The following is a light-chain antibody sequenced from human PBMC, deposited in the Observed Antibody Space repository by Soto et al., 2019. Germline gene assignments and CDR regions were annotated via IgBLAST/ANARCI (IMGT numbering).Light chain of an antibody. V-gene: IGLV2-14*01. J-gene: IGLJ1*01. CDR1: SSDVGDYKY. Sequence: QSALTQPASVSGAPGQSITISCTGTSSDVGDYKYVSWYQKHPGKAPKALIYEVSNRPSDVSRRFSGSKSGTTAFLTISGLQAEDEADDYCSSFISSSTIVFGSGTKVTVL. CDR3: SSFISSSTIV. CDR2: EVS.